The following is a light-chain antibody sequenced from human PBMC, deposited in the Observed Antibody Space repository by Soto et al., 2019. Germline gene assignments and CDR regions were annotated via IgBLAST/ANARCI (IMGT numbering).Light chain of an antibody. CDR3: LNYDYPPFT. Sequence: QMAQSPSSLSASVGDRVSITCRASQGISTYVAWYQQKPGKVPKLLIYAASTLHSGVPSRFSGSGSGTDFTLTISSLQPEDVATYFCLNYDYPPFTFGPGTKVDL. CDR2: AAS. V-gene: IGKV1-27*01. CDR1: QGISTY. J-gene: IGKJ3*01.